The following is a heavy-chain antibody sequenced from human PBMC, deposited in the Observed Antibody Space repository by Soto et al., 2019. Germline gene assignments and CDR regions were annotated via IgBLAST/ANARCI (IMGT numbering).Heavy chain of an antibody. CDR3: ARDIGGYYDSSSYAN. J-gene: IGHJ4*02. Sequence: QVQLQESGPRLVKPSETLSLTCTVSGGSISPYYWSWIRQPPGRGLEWIGYIYYSGSTNYNPSLKGRVTISVDTSKIQFSLKLSSVTAADTAVYYCARDIGGYYDSSSYANWGQGTLVTVSS. CDR1: GGSISPYY. D-gene: IGHD3-22*01. CDR2: IYYSGST. V-gene: IGHV4-59*01.